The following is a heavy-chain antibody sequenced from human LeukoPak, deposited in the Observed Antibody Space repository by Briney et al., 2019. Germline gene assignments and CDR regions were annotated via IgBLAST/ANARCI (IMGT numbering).Heavy chain of an antibody. CDR1: GDSVSSNSGA. J-gene: IGHJ4*02. CDR2: TYCRSKWYN. V-gene: IGHV6-1*01. CDR3: VRDQSGLDY. Sequence: SQTLSLTCAISGDSVSSNSGAWNWIGQSPSRGFEWLGMTYCRSKWYNDYAESVKSRINIKPDTSRNQFSLQLNSVTPEDTAVYYCVRDQSGLDYWGQGTLVTVSS.